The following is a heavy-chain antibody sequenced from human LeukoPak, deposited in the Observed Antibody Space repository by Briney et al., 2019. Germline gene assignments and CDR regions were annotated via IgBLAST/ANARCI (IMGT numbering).Heavy chain of an antibody. J-gene: IGHJ3*02. CDR3: ARRRARVPAALNAFDI. Sequence: SETLSLTCAVYGGSFSGYYWSWLRQPPGKGLEWIGEINHSGSTNYNPSLKSRVTISVDTSKNQFSLKLSSVTAADTAVYYCARRRARVPAALNAFDIWGQGTMVTVSS. D-gene: IGHD2-2*01. CDR2: INHSGST. CDR1: GGSFSGYY. V-gene: IGHV4-34*01.